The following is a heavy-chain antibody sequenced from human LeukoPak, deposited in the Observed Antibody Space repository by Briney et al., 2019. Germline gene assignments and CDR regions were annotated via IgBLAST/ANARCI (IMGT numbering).Heavy chain of an antibody. J-gene: IGHJ4*02. CDR2: ISGSGGST. CDR3: AKLGAKVRGVTGYFDY. Sequence: GGSLRLSCAASGFTFSSYGMSWVRQAPGKGLEWVSAISGSGGSTYYADSVKGRFTISRDNSKNTLYLQMNSLRAEDTAVYYCAKLGAKVRGVTGYFDYWGQGTLVTVSS. D-gene: IGHD3-10*01. V-gene: IGHV3-23*01. CDR1: GFTFSSYG.